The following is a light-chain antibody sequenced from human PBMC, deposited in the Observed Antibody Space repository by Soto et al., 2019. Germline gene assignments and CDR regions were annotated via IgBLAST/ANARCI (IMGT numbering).Light chain of an antibody. Sequence: EIVLTQSPGTLSLSPGERATLSCRASQSVTSSLVWYQQKAGQAPRLLIYDASNRATGIPARFSGSGSGTDFTLTISSLEPEDSAVYYCQHRSTWPRTFGGGTKVAIK. CDR1: QSVTSS. J-gene: IGKJ4*01. CDR3: QHRSTWPRT. CDR2: DAS. V-gene: IGKV3-11*01.